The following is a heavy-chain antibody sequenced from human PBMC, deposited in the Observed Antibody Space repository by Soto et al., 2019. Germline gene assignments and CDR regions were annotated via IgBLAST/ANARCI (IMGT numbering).Heavy chain of an antibody. D-gene: IGHD3-3*01. Sequence: SETLSLTCAVYGGSFSGSYWSWIRQPPGKGLEWIGEINHSGSTNYNPSIKSRVTISVDTSKNQFSLKLSSVTAADTVVYYCARVRVVIFSYGMDVWGQGTTVTVSS. CDR3: ARVRVVIFSYGMDV. CDR2: INHSGST. V-gene: IGHV4-34*01. J-gene: IGHJ6*02. CDR1: GGSFSGSY.